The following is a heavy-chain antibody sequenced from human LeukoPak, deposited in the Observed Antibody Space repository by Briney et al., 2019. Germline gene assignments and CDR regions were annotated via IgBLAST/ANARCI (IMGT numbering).Heavy chain of an antibody. CDR2: TLYDGSHE. J-gene: IGHJ4*02. Sequence: GGSLRLSCAASGFTFSSYGMHWVRQAPGKGLGWVTFTLYDGSHEYYADSVKGRFTSSRDNSKNTLYLQMNSLRPEDTAVYYCAKGGEGGSHRYFEYWGQGTLVTVSS. V-gene: IGHV3-30*02. D-gene: IGHD1-26*01. CDR3: AKGGEGGSHRYFEY. CDR1: GFTFSSYG.